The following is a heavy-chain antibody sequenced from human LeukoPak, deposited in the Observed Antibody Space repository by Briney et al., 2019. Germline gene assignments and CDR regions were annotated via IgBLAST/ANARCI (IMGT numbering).Heavy chain of an antibody. CDR2: ISAYNGNT. D-gene: IGHD2-2*01. J-gene: IGHJ4*02. Sequence: SVEVSCKASGSTFTSYGISWVRQAPGQGLEWMGWISAYNGNTNYAQKLQGRVTMTTDTSTSTAYMELRSLRSDDTAVYYCARVGRVPAAMPYYFDYWGQGTLVTVSS. CDR3: ARVGRVPAAMPYYFDY. CDR1: GSTFTSYG. V-gene: IGHV1-18*01.